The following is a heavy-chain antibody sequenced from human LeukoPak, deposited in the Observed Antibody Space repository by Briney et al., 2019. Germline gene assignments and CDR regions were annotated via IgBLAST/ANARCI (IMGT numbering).Heavy chain of an antibody. Sequence: SGGSLRLSCAASGFTFSSYAMSWVRQAPGKGLEWVSAISGSGGSTYYADSVKGRFTISRDNSKNTLYLQMNSLRAEDTAAYYCAKDLGYCSSTSCSGNAFDIWGQGTMVTVSS. CDR3: AKDLGYCSSTSCSGNAFDI. V-gene: IGHV3-23*01. CDR2: ISGSGGST. J-gene: IGHJ3*02. CDR1: GFTFSSYA. D-gene: IGHD2-2*01.